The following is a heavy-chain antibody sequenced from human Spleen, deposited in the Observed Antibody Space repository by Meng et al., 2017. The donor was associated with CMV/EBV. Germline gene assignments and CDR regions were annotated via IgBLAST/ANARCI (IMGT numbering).Heavy chain of an antibody. Sequence: GESLKISCAASGFTFDEYVMGWVRQVPGKGLEWVSGINWNGGSTGYADSVTGRFTISRDNAKNSLYLQMNSLRPEDTALYYCARMRDFYFDTSGWSYWGQGALVTVSS. CDR3: ARMRDFYFDTSGWSY. V-gene: IGHV3-20*04. J-gene: IGHJ4*02. CDR2: INWNGGST. CDR1: GFTFDEYV. D-gene: IGHD3-22*01.